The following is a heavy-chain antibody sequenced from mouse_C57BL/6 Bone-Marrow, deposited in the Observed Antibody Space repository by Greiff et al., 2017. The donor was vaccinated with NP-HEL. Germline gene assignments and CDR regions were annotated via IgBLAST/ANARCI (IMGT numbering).Heavy chain of an antibody. CDR1: GYSITSDY. CDR2: ISYSGST. V-gene: IGHV3-8*01. Sequence: EVHLVESGPGLAKPSQTLSLPCSVTGYSITSDYWNWIRKFPGNKLEYMGYISYSGSTYYNPSLKSRISITRDTSKNQYYLQLNSVTTEDTATYYCARRYYYGSSYWYFDVWGTGTTVTVSS. CDR3: ARRYYYGSSYWYFDV. J-gene: IGHJ1*03. D-gene: IGHD1-1*01.